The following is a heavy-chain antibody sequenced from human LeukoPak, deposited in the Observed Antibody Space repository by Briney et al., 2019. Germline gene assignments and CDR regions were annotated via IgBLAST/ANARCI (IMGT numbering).Heavy chain of an antibody. D-gene: IGHD5-12*01. J-gene: IGHJ6*03. CDR2: IWNHGRDK. CDR3: AKGAGGGYDDYYYYMDV. V-gene: IGHV3-33*06. Sequence: GGSLRLSCAASGFTFSTYGMHWVRQAPGKGLEWVALIWNHGRDKDYADSVKGRFTISRDNSKNTLYLQMNSLRAEDTAVYYCAKGAGGGYDDYYYYMDVWGKGTTVTVSS. CDR1: GFTFSTYG.